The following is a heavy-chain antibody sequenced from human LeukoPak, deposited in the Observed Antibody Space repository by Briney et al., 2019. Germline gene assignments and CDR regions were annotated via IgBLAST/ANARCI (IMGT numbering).Heavy chain of an antibody. CDR1: GGSISSGDYY. CDR3: ARVSGAAFPFIDY. CDR2: IYYSGST. V-gene: IGHV4-30-4*01. J-gene: IGHJ4*02. Sequence: SQTLSRTCTVSGGSISSGDYYWSWIRQPPGKGLEWIGYIYYSGSTYYNPSPKSRVTISVDTSKNQFSLKLSSVTAADTAVYYCARVSGAAFPFIDYWGQGTLVTVSS. D-gene: IGHD3-10*01.